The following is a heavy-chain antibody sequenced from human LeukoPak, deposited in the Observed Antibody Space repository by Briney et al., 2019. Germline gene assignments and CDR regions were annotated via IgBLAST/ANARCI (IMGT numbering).Heavy chain of an antibody. CDR2: IYTSGST. D-gene: IGHD6-13*01. Sequence: SETLSLTCAVYGGSFSSYYWSWIRQPAGKGLEWIGRIYTSGSTNYNPSLKSRVTMSVDTSKNQFSLKLSSVTAADTAVYYCARGRGYSSSWYCDYWGQGTLVTVSS. CDR3: ARGRGYSSSWYCDY. CDR1: GGSFSSYY. J-gene: IGHJ4*02. V-gene: IGHV4-59*10.